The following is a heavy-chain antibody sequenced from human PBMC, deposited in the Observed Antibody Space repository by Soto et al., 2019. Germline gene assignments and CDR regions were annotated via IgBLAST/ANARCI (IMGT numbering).Heavy chain of an antibody. D-gene: IGHD6-13*01. CDR3: ARGNYSTDYYGMDV. J-gene: IGHJ6*02. Sequence: QVQLQQWGAGLLKPSETLSLTCAVYGGSFSGYYWSWIRQPPGKGLEWIGEINHSGSTNYNPSLKSRVTISVDTSKNQFSLKLSSVTAADTAVYYWARGNYSTDYYGMDVWGQVTTGTVSS. CDR1: GGSFSGYY. CDR2: INHSGST. V-gene: IGHV4-34*01.